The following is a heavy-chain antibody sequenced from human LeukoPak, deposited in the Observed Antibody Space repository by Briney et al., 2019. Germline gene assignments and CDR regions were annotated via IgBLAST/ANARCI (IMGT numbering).Heavy chain of an antibody. CDR2: IYPGDSDT. J-gene: IGHJ4*02. D-gene: IGHD4-23*01. CDR1: GYSFTTYW. CDR3: ARGNSGYYFDY. V-gene: IGHV5-51*01. Sequence: GESLKISCMGSGYSFTTYWIGWVRQMPGKGLEWIGIIYPGDSDTTYSPSFQGQVTISADKSISTAYLQWGSLRASDTAMCYCARGNSGYYFDYWGQGSLVTVSS.